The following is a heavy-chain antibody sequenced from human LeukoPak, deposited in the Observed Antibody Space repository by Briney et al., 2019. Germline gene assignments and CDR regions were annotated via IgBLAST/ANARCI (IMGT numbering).Heavy chain of an antibody. Sequence: SVKVSCKASGGTFSSYAISWVRQAPGQGLEWMGGIIPIFGTVNYAQKFQGRVTITADESTSTAYMELSSLRSEDTAVYYCAIPYSSSLPFDYWGQGTLVTVSS. CDR1: GGTFSSYA. CDR2: IIPIFGTV. V-gene: IGHV1-69*13. CDR3: AIPYSSSLPFDY. J-gene: IGHJ4*02. D-gene: IGHD6-6*01.